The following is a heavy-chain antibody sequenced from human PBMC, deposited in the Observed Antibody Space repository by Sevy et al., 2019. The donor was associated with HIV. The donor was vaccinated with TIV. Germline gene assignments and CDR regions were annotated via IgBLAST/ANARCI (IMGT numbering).Heavy chain of an antibody. D-gene: IGHD3-22*01. CDR3: ASRMYYYDSSGYYPWYFDY. CDR1: GFTFSSYS. Sequence: GSLRLSCAASGFTFSSYSMNWVRQAPGKGLEWVSSISSSSSYIYYADSVKGRFTISRDNAKNSLYLQMNSLRAEDTAVYYCASRMYYYDSSGYYPWYFDYWGQGTLVTVSS. V-gene: IGHV3-21*01. CDR2: ISSSSSYI. J-gene: IGHJ4*02.